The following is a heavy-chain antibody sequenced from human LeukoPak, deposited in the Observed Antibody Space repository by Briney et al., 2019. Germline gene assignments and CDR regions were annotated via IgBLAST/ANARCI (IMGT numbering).Heavy chain of an antibody. D-gene: IGHD6-19*01. V-gene: IGHV4-59*01. CDR2: IYYSGST. Sequence: SETLSLTCTVSGGSIRSYYWSWIPQPPGKGLEGIGYIYYSGSTNYNPSLKSRVTISVDTSKNQFSLKLSSVTAADTAVYYCARHKFGSGWYYFDYWGQGTLVTVSS. CDR3: ARHKFGSGWYYFDY. CDR1: GGSIRSYY. J-gene: IGHJ4*02.